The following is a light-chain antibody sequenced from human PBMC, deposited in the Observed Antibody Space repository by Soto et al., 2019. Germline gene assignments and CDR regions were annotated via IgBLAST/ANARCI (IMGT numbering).Light chain of an antibody. V-gene: IGLV3-1*01. CDR2: QDI. CDR3: QAWDRSTDGV. J-gene: IGLJ2*01. CDR1: KLGDKY. Sequence: SYELTQPPSVSVSPGQTASITCSGDKLGDKYACWYQQKPGQSPVLVIYQDIKRPSWIPDRFSGSNSGNTATLTISGTQAMDEAAHYCQAWDRSTDGVFGGGTKLTVL.